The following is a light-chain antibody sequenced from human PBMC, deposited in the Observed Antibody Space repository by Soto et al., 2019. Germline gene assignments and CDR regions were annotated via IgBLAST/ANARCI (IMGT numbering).Light chain of an antibody. V-gene: IGKV3-20*01. Sequence: EIVLTQSPGTLSLSPGERATLSCRASQSVRSNYLAWYQQKPGQAPRLLIYGASSRATGIPDRFSGTGSGTDFTLTISRLEPEDFAVYYCQQYGGSPYPFGQGTTLEIK. CDR1: QSVRSNY. CDR2: GAS. J-gene: IGKJ2*01. CDR3: QQYGGSPYP.